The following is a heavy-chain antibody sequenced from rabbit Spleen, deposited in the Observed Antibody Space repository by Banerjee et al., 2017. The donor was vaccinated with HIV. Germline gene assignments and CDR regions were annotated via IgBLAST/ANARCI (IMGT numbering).Heavy chain of an antibody. V-gene: IGHV1S45*01. CDR3: AREVLYAAYAGFGDVTMYYFDL. D-gene: IGHD4-2*01. Sequence: QEQLEESGGRLVQPGGSLTLSCTASGFSFSSSYYMCWVRQAPGKGLECIACIYAGSSGSTYYANWAKGRFTISKASSTTVTLQMTSLTVADTATYFCAREVLYAAYAGFGDVTMYYFDLWGPGTLVTVS. CDR2: IYAGSSGST. CDR1: GFSFSSSYY. J-gene: IGHJ4*01.